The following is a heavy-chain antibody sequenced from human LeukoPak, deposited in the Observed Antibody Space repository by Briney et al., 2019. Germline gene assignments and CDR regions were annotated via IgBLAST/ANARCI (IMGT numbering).Heavy chain of an antibody. CDR3: ARGSGWLDF. V-gene: IGHV4-4*07. CDR2: IYISGST. Sequence: SETLSLTCTVSGTSISSYYWSWIQQPAGKGLEWFGRIYISGSTNYNPSLKSRVTISLDTSQNQCSLKLSSVTAADTAVYYCARGSGWLDFWGRGTLITVSS. CDR1: GTSISSYY. J-gene: IGHJ4*02. D-gene: IGHD6-19*01.